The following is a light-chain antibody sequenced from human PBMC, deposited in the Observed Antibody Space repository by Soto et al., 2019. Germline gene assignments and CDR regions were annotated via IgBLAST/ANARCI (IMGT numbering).Light chain of an antibody. J-gene: IGKJ4*01. CDR1: QSISTDH. CDR2: GTS. V-gene: IGKV3-20*01. Sequence: EVVVSQSPGTLYLSTGERATLSCRASQSISTDHLAWYQQKPGQPPRLLIYGTSSRATGGIADRFSGSGSGTDFTLTISRLEPEDFAVYYCEYYGSSITFAGGTKVDIK. CDR3: EYYGSSIT.